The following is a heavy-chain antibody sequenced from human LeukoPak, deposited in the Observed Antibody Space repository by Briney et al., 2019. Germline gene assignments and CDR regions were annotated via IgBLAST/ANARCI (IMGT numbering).Heavy chain of an antibody. D-gene: IGHD6-13*01. CDR2: INPNSGGT. CDR1: GYTFTDYY. J-gene: IGHJ4*02. CDR3: ARADHSSIWRIFDY. Sequence: GASVKVSCKASGYTFTDYYMHWVRQAPGQGLEWMGWINPNSGGTNYAQKFQGRVTMTRDTSISTAYMELGSLRSDDAAVYYCARADHSSIWRIFDYWGQGSLVTVSS. V-gene: IGHV1-2*02.